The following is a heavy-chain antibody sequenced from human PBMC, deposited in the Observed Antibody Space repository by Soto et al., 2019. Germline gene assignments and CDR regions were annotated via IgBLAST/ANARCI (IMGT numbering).Heavy chain of an antibody. V-gene: IGHV3-30-3*01. CDR2: ISYDGSNK. J-gene: IGHJ5*02. D-gene: IGHD3-22*01. CDR3: ARGSFIYDSSYSSGWFDP. CDR1: GFTFSSYA. Sequence: PGGSLRLSCAASGFTFSSYAMHWVRQAPGKGLEWVAVISYDGSNKYYADSVKGRFTISRDNSKNTLYLQMNSLRAEDTAVYYCARGSFIYDSSYSSGWFDPWGQGTLVTVS.